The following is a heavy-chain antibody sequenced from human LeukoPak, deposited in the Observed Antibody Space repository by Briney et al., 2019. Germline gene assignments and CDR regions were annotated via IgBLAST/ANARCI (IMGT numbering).Heavy chain of an antibody. D-gene: IGHD3-22*01. CDR3: ARVTGYVIEDYFDY. V-gene: IGHV4-59*13. CDR1: GRLLRRYY. Sequence: SDTLSLTCTLSGRLLRRYYWSWIRQPPGRALEWIGYIYYIGSTNYNTSLKSRVTISVDTSKNQFSLKLTSVTAADTAVYYCARVTGYVIEDYFDYWGQGTLVTVYS. J-gene: IGHJ4*02. CDR2: IYYIGST.